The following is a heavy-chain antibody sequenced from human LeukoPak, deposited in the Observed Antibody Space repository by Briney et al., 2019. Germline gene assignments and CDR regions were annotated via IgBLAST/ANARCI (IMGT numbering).Heavy chain of an antibody. J-gene: IGHJ4*02. CDR2: IYNRGST. CDR3: ARGHGSFDS. D-gene: IGHD1-26*01. CDR1: GGSLRSGSYY. V-gene: IGHV4-61*02. Sequence: SETLSLTCTVSGGSLRSGSYYWSWIRQPAGKGLEWIGRIYNRGSTNYNPSLKSRVTMSEDTSKNQFSLKLTSVTAADTAVYYCARGHGSFDSWGQGTLVTVSS.